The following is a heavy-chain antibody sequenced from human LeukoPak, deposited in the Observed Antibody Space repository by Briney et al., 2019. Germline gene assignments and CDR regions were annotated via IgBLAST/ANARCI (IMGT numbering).Heavy chain of an antibody. CDR3: AKHAGNAVAGRYSDY. V-gene: IGHV3-23*01. D-gene: IGHD1-1*01. Sequence: PGGSLRLSCAASGFTFSSYAMSWVRQAPGKGLEWVSAISAGVINTYYADSVKGRFTISRDSSKNTLFLQMNSLRAEDTAIYYCAKHAGNAVAGRYSDYWGQGTLVTVSS. CDR2: ISAGVINT. CDR1: GFTFSSYA. J-gene: IGHJ4*02.